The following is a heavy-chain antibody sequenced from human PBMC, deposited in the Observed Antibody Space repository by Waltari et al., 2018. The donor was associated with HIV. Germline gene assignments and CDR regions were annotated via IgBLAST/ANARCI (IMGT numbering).Heavy chain of an antibody. D-gene: IGHD3-22*01. V-gene: IGHV4-61*02. CDR2: FYTSGNI. CDR1: GGSISSSNYY. Sequence: VRLQESGPGLVKPSQTLSLTCTVPGGSISSSNYYWSWIRQPAGKGLEWIGRFYTSGNINYNPSLKSRATISTDTSKNQFSLKLTSVTAADTAVYYCARTSYYDTRGWGGMDVWGQGTTVTVSS. J-gene: IGHJ6*02. CDR3: ARTSYYDTRGWGGMDV.